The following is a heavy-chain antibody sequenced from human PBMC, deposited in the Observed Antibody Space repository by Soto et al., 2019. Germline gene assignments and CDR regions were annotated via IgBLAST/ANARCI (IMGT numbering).Heavy chain of an antibody. Sequence: GASVKVSCKASGYTFTSYGISWVRQAPGQGLEWMGWISAYNGNTNYAQKIQGRVNMTTDTSTSTAYMELRSLRSDDTAVYYCARDWKLGVLRDFDYWGQGTLVTVSS. CDR3: ARDWKLGVLRDFDY. V-gene: IGHV1-18*01. D-gene: IGHD2-15*01. J-gene: IGHJ4*02. CDR2: ISAYNGNT. CDR1: GYTFTSYG.